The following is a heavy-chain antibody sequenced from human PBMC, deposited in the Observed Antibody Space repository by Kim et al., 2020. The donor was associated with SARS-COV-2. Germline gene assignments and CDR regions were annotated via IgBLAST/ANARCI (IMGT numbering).Heavy chain of an antibody. J-gene: IGHJ6*02. D-gene: IGHD6-19*01. CDR1: GFTFSSYG. V-gene: IGHV3-30*03. CDR2: ISYDGSNK. CDR3: ATSTIAVAGTWYYYGMDV. Sequence: GGSLRLSCAASGFTFSSYGMHWVRQAPGKGLEWVAVISYDGSNKYYADSVKGRFTISRDNSKNTLYLQMNSLRAEDTAVYYCATSTIAVAGTWYYYGMDVWGQGTTVTVSS.